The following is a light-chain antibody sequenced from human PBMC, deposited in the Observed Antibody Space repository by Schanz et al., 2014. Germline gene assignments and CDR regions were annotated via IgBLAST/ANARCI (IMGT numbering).Light chain of an antibody. V-gene: IGLV2-8*01. CDR1: SSDVGGYNF. CDR3: SSNVGSNNFQ. CDR2: EVS. J-gene: IGLJ3*02. Sequence: QSALTQPPSASGSPGQSVTISCTGTSSDVGGYNFVSWYQQHPGKAPKLMIYEVSKRPSGVSNRFSASKSGNTASLSISGXQAEDEAEYYCSSNVGSNNFQFGGGTKLTVL.